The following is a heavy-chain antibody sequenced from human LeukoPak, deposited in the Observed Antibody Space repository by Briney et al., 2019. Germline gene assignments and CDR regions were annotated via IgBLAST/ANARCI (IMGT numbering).Heavy chain of an antibody. CDR1: GGSISSSSHY. J-gene: IGHJ3*02. CDR3: ASPGSSYSSGWYRAFDI. Sequence: SETLSLTCTVSGGSISSSSHYWGWIRQPPGKGLEWIGRIYYSGSTYYNPSLKSRVTIFVDTSKNQFSLKLSSVTAADTAVYYCASPGSSYSSGWYRAFDIWGQGTMVTVSS. CDR2: IYYSGST. V-gene: IGHV4-39*01. D-gene: IGHD6-19*01.